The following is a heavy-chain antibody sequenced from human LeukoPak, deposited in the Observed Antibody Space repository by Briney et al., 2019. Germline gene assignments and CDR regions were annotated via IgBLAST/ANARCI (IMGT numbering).Heavy chain of an antibody. J-gene: IGHJ4*02. CDR1: GYLHSEYY. CDR2: INQGGREK. V-gene: IGHV3-7*03. CDR3: ARLVVPPGNRGWYYEH. Sequence: GGSLTLSCAVSGYLHSEYYMSWVRQSRGGGGEGVGNINQGGREKYCVDSVKGRYTISRDNDQNALGLQMNSLRVEDTASYYCARLVVPPGNRGWYYEHWGQGTLVTVSP. D-gene: IGHD2-2*01.